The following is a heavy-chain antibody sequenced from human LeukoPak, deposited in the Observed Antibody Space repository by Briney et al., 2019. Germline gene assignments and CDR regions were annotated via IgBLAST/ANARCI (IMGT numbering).Heavy chain of an antibody. Sequence: GGSLGLSCAASGFTFSSYEMNWVRQAAGKGLEWVSYISSSGSTIYYADSVKGRFTISRDNAKNSLYLQMNSLRAEDTTVYYCARDIRGYTDYWGQGTLVTVSS. J-gene: IGHJ4*02. D-gene: IGHD5-18*01. CDR2: ISSSGSTI. CDR3: ARDIRGYTDY. CDR1: GFTFSSYE. V-gene: IGHV3-48*03.